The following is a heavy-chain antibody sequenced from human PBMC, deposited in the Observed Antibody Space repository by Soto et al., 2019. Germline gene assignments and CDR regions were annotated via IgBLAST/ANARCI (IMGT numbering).Heavy chain of an antibody. Sequence: PGGSLILSCAASGFPFSSYSMSWVRQAPGKGLEWVSAISGSGGSTYYADSVKGRFTISRDNSKNTLYLQMNSLRAEDTAVYYCAKFGFQSLYPYYFDYWGQGTLVTVSS. CDR2: ISGSGGST. D-gene: IGHD3-16*01. CDR1: GFPFSSYS. J-gene: IGHJ4*02. CDR3: AKFGFQSLYPYYFDY. V-gene: IGHV3-23*01.